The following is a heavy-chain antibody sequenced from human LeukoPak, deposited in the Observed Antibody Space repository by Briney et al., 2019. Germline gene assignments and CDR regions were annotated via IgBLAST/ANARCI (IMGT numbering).Heavy chain of an antibody. V-gene: IGHV1-69*04. CDR2: IIPIFGIA. J-gene: IGHJ4*02. D-gene: IGHD3-22*01. CDR1: GGTFSSYA. CDR3: AREMYYYDSSGYYSFDY. Sequence: SVKVSCKASGGTFSSYAISWVRQAPGQGLEWMGRIIPIFGIANYAQKFQGRVTITAEKSTSTAYMELSSLRSEDTAVYYCAREMYYYDSSGYYSFDYWGQGTLVTVSS.